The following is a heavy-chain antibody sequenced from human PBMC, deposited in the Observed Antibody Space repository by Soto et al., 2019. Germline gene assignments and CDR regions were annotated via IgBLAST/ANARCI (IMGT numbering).Heavy chain of an antibody. J-gene: IGHJ5*02. D-gene: IGHD6-13*01. Sequence: SETLSLTCTFSGFNVSGGSYFWSWVRQPPGKGLEWIGYFYYSGSTNYNPSLKSRVTISVDTSKNQFSLKLSSVTAADTAVYYCARIAAAFQNWFDPWGQGTLVTVSS. CDR1: GFNVSGGSYF. V-gene: IGHV4-61*01. CDR2: FYYSGST. CDR3: ARIAAAFQNWFDP.